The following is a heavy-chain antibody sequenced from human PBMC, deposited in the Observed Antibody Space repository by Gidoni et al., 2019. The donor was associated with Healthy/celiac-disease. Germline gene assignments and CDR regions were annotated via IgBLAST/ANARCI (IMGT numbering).Heavy chain of an antibody. CDR1: GVTLSSYG. V-gene: IGHV3-33*01. CDR3: ARVLGYCSGGSCYSNYGMDV. D-gene: IGHD2-15*01. CDR2: IWYDGSNK. J-gene: IGHJ6*02. Sequence: QVQLVGSGGGLVQSGGSLRRHCAASGVTLSSYGMHWVRRAPGTGLEWVAVIWYDGSNKYNADSVKARFTISRDNSKNTLYLQMNSLRAEDTAVYYCARVLGYCSGGSCYSNYGMDVWGQGTTVTVSS.